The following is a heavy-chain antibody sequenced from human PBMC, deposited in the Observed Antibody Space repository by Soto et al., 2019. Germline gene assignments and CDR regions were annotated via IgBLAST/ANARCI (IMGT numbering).Heavy chain of an antibody. Sequence: QVQLVQSGSEIKKPVASVQVSCKSIGYTFTRYGIGWMLQAPGQGLEWMGGISVYNDNTNYAQKFQGRVTMTTETSSSTADMELRSMKSDDTAVYYCARIGYDGHWGQGTLVTVSS. J-gene: IGHJ1*01. CDR2: ISVYNDNT. CDR1: GYTFTRYG. CDR3: ARIGYDGH. D-gene: IGHD3-22*01. V-gene: IGHV1-18*01.